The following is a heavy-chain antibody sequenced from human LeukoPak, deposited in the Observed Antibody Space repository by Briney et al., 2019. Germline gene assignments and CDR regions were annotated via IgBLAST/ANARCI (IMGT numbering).Heavy chain of an antibody. CDR3: AKSFNYERSGFQYVPFES. J-gene: IGHJ4*02. D-gene: IGHD3-22*01. CDR2: VDGSGGST. V-gene: IGHV3-23*01. CDR1: GFNFSTYA. Sequence: GGSLRLSCAASGFNFSTYARKWVRQAPGKGLEWVSAVDGSGGSTYYADSVRGRFTISRDNSKNTLYLQMSSLRAEDTAVYYCAKSFNYERSGFQYVPFESCGQGTLVTVSS.